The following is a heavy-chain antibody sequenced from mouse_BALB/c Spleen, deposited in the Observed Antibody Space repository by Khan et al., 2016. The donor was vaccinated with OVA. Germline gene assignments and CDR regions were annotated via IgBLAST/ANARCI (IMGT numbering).Heavy chain of an antibody. CDR3: ARWLITTWYFDV. D-gene: IGHD2-4*01. V-gene: IGHV5-17*02. CDR2: ASFGSATI. J-gene: IGHJ1*01. Sequence: EVELVESEGGLVQPGGSRKLSCAASGFTFSSFGMHWVRQAPEKGLEWVAYASFGSATIYYADTVKGRFTISRDKPKNTLFLQMTSLRSEDTAIYYCARWLITTWYFDVWGAGTTVTVSS. CDR1: GFTFSSFG.